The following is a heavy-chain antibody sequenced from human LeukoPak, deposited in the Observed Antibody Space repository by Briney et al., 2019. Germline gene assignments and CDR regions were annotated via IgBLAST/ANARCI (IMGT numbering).Heavy chain of an antibody. CDR1: GFIFSSYG. J-gene: IGHJ4*02. CDR3: AKDSLYFDSSGYYNN. CDR2: IRYDGSDK. V-gene: IGHV3-30*02. Sequence: GGSLRLSCAASGFIFSSYGLHWVRQAPGKGLEWVAFIRYDGSDKYYADSVKGRFTISRDNSKNTLFLQMNSLRAEDTAVYYCAKDSLYFDSSGYYNNWGQGTLVTVSS. D-gene: IGHD3-22*01.